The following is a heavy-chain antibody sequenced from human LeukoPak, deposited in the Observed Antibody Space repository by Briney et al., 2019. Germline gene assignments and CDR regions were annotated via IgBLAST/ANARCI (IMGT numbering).Heavy chain of an antibody. Sequence: PGGSLRLSCATSGFTFSDSAMHWVRQASGKGLEWVGRIRNKAKSYATAYAESVKGRFTISRDGSKNTAYLQMNSLKTEDTAVYYCTHYYDSSGYYGAFDIWGQGTMVTVSS. V-gene: IGHV3-73*01. CDR2: IRNKAKSYAT. J-gene: IGHJ3*02. CDR1: GFTFSDSA. D-gene: IGHD3-22*01. CDR3: THYYDSSGYYGAFDI.